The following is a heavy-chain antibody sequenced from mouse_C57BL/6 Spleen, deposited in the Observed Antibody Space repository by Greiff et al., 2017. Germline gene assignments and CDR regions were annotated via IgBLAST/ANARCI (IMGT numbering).Heavy chain of an antibody. CDR1: GYAFSSSW. V-gene: IGHV1-82*01. J-gene: IGHJ4*01. CDR3: ARSGSRSFYDMDY. D-gene: IGHD1-1*01. Sequence: VQLQQSGPELVKPGASVKISCKASGYAFSSSWMNWVKQRPGKGLEWIGRIYPGDGDTNYNGKFKGKATLTADKSSSTAYMQLSSLTSEDSAVYFCARSGSRSFYDMDYWGQGTSVTVSS. CDR2: IYPGDGDT.